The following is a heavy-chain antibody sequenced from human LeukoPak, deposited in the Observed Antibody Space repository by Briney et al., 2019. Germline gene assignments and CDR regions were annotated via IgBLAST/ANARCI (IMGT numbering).Heavy chain of an antibody. J-gene: IGHJ6*03. V-gene: IGHV4-39*06. Sequence: ASETVSLTCTVSGGSISSGPYFWGWIRQPPGQGLEWIGSIYYSGSTYYNPSLKSRVTISVDTSKNQFPLKLSSVTAADTAVYYCARSSPTYYYDSSGYRVPDYYYYYMDVWGKGTTVTISS. CDR2: IYYSGST. CDR1: GGSISSGPYF. CDR3: ARSSPTYYYDSSGYRVPDYYYYYMDV. D-gene: IGHD3-22*01.